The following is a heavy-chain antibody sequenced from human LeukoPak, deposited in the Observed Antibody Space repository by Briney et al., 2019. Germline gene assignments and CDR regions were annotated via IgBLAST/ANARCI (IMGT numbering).Heavy chain of an antibody. CDR2: INHSGST. CDR3: ASGQQLGFVDY. D-gene: IGHD6-6*01. V-gene: IGHV4-34*01. CDR1: GGSFSGYY. J-gene: IGHJ4*02. Sequence: SETLSLTCAVYGGSFSGYYWSWIRQPPGKGLEWIGEINHSGSTNYNPSLKSRVTISVDTSKNQFSLKLSSVTAADTAVYYCASGQQLGFVDYWGQGTLVTVSS.